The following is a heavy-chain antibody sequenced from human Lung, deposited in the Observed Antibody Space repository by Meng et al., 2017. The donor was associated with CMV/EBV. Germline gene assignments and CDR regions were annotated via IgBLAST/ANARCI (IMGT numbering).Heavy chain of an antibody. CDR2: ISSSGSTV. CDR1: GFTFSSYE. V-gene: IGHV3-48*03. Sequence: GESLKISCTASGFTFSSYEMNWVRQAPGKGLEWVSYISSSGSTVSYGDSVKGRFTISRDNAKNSLYLQMNSLRAEDTAVYYCARDRPTHLIYCSNDNCYSNARAVWGQGNXVTVSS. CDR3: ARDRPTHLIYCSNDNCYSNARAV. D-gene: IGHD2-2*01. J-gene: IGHJ6*02.